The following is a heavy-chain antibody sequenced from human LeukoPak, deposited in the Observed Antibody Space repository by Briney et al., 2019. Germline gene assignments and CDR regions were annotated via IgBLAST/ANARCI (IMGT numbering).Heavy chain of an antibody. CDR3: AKARRGIFDY. CDR1: GFTFSSYS. D-gene: IGHD3-16*01. J-gene: IGHJ4*02. V-gene: IGHV3-23*01. Sequence: GGSLRLSCAASGFTFSSYSMNWVRQAPGKGLEWVSAISGSGGSTYYADSVKGRFTISRDNSKNTLYLQMNSLRAEDTAVYYCAKARRGIFDYWGQGTLVTVSS. CDR2: ISGSGGST.